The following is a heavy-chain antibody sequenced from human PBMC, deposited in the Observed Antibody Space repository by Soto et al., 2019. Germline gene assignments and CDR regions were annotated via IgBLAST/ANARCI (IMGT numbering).Heavy chain of an antibody. CDR2: IFSGGST. CDR1: EFSVSVNY. V-gene: IGHV3-53*04. Sequence: EVQLVESGGGLVLPGGSLRLACAASEFSVSVNYMNWVRQAPGKGLEWVAVIFSGGSTNYADSVKGRFTISRLKSENTLYLQMSSLRPEDTAVYFCKSRDYWGRGTLVTVSS. CDR3: KSRDY. J-gene: IGHJ4*02.